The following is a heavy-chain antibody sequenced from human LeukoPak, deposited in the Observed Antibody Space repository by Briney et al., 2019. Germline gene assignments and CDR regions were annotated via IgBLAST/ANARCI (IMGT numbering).Heavy chain of an antibody. CDR3: ARRNKAVPGDAFDM. CDR1: GGSITSSSYY. J-gene: IGHJ3*02. D-gene: IGHD6-19*01. CDR2: IYYSGNT. V-gene: IGHV4-39*01. Sequence: SETLSLTCTVSGGSITSSSYYWGWIRQPPGKGLEWIGNIYYSGNTYYNPSLKSRVTISVDTSKNQFSLKLRSVTAADTAVFYCARRNKAVPGDAFDMWGQGTMVTVSS.